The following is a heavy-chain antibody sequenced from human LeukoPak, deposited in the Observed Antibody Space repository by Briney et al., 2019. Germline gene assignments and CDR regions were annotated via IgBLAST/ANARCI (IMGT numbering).Heavy chain of an antibody. CDR1: GDSISNYF. CDR2: MHNGVHT. J-gene: IGHJ4*02. CDR3: AATIKRDYGDTNLDF. Sequence: SETLSLTCTVPGDSISNYFWSWIRQPPGKGLEWIGYMHNGVHTNYNPSLKSRVTISGDTSKNQLSLKLTSVTAADTAAYYCAATIKRDYGDTNLDFWGQGTLVTVSS. D-gene: IGHD4/OR15-4a*01. V-gene: IGHV4-59*01.